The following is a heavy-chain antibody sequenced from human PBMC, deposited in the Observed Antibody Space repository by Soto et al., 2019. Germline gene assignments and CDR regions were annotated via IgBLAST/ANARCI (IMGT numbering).Heavy chain of an antibody. CDR1: GFTFSDYY. J-gene: IGHJ5*02. CDR3: ARVLITGTVKPWFDP. D-gene: IGHD1-7*01. CDR2: ISSSGSTI. Sequence: PGGSLRLSCAASGFTFSDYYMSWIRQAPGKGLEWVSYISSSGSTIYYADSVKGRFTISRDNAKNSLYLQMNSLRAEDTAVYYCARVLITGTVKPWFDPWGQGTLVTVSS. V-gene: IGHV3-11*01.